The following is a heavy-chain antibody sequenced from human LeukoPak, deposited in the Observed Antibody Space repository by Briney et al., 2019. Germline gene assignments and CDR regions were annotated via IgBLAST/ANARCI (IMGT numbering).Heavy chain of an antibody. D-gene: IGHD3-10*01. CDR2: FDPEDGET. CDR1: GYTLTELS. Sequence: ASVKVSCKVSGYTLTELSMHWVRQAPGKGLEWMGGFDPEDGETIYAQKFQGRVTMTEDTSTDTAYMELSSLRSEDTAVYYCATDRITMVRGVITPFPFDYWGQGTLVTVSS. CDR3: ATDRITMVRGVITPFPFDY. J-gene: IGHJ4*02. V-gene: IGHV1-24*01.